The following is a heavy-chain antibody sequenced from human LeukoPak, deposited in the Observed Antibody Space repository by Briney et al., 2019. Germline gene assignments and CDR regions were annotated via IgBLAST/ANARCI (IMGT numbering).Heavy chain of an antibody. CDR3: ARDYDGCADY. CDR2: IYSGDNT. Sequence: GGSLRLSCAASGFIVSSNSLTWVRQAPGKGLEWVSLIYSGDNTYYADSVKGRFTISRDNSKNTLYLQMNSLRAEDTAVYYCARDYDGCADYWGQGTLVTVSS. J-gene: IGHJ4*02. V-gene: IGHV3-66*01. CDR1: GFIVSSNS. D-gene: IGHD3-3*01.